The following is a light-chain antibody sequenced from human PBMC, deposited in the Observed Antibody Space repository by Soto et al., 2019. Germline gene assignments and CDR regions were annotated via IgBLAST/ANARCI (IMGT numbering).Light chain of an antibody. Sequence: EIVMTQSPATLSVSPGERATLSCRASQSVSSNLARYQQKPGQAPRLLIYGASTRATGIPARFSGSGSGTEFTLTISSLQSEDFAVYYCQQYYNWTWTFGQGTKVENK. CDR1: QSVSSN. CDR2: GAS. J-gene: IGKJ1*01. CDR3: QQYYNWTWT. V-gene: IGKV3-15*01.